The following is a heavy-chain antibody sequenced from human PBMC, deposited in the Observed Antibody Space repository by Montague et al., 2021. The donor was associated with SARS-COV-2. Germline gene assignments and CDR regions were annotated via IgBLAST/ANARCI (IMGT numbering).Heavy chain of an antibody. J-gene: IGHJ4*02. Sequence: YAISGDSVSSNIATWNWIRQSPSRGLGWLGRTYYRSKWYNDYAESVKSRITIDPDTSKHQFSLHLNSVTPEDTAVYYCARIPVGSKYYFDFWGQGTLVTVSS. V-gene: IGHV6-1*01. D-gene: IGHD2-2*01. CDR2: TYYRSKWYN. CDR3: ARIPVGSKYYFDF. CDR1: GDSVSSNIAT.